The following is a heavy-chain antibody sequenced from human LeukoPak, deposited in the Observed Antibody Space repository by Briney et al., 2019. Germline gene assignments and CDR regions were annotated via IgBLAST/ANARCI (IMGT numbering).Heavy chain of an antibody. J-gene: IGHJ4*02. D-gene: IGHD5-12*01. V-gene: IGHV1-8*03. Sequence: GASVKVTCKASGYTFTSYDIHWVRQATGQGLEWMGFMNPNSGSTGYAQKFQGRVTITRNTSISTAYMELSGLRSEDTAVYYCARGRSTGYPYYFEYWGQGTLVTVSS. CDR1: GYTFTSYD. CDR2: MNPNSGST. CDR3: ARGRSTGYPYYFEY.